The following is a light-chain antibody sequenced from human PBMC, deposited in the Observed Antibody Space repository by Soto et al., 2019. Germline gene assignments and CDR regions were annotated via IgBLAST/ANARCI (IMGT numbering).Light chain of an antibody. CDR3: QQLFMYPPT. CDR1: QGIINY. V-gene: IGKV1-9*01. Sequence: IQLTQSPSSLSASVGDRVTITCRASQGIINYLAWYQQKPGKAPKLLIYGASTLQSVVPSRFGGSGSGTEFTLTVSSLQPEDFATYYCQQLFMYPPTFGPGPKVDIK. J-gene: IGKJ3*01. CDR2: GAS.